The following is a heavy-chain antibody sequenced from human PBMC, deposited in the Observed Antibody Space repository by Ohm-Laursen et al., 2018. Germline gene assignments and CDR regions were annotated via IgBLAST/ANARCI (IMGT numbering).Heavy chain of an antibody. CDR3: ARVWELSHDY. CDR1: GFTFSSYS. V-gene: IGHV3-21*01. Sequence: SLRLSCAASGFTFSSYSMIWVRQAPGKGLEWVSSISSSNSYIHYADSVKGRFTISRDNAKNSLYLQMNSLRAEDTAVYYCARVWELSHDYWGQGTLVTVSS. J-gene: IGHJ4*02. CDR2: ISSSNSYI. D-gene: IGHD1-26*01.